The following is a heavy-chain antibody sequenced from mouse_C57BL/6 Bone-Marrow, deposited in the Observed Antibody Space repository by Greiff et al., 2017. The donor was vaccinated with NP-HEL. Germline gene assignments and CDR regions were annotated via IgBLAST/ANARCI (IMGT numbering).Heavy chain of an antibody. J-gene: IGHJ4*01. V-gene: IGHV1-26*01. D-gene: IGHD4-1*01. CDR2: INPNNGGT. CDR3: ARGANWGYAMDY. Sequence: EVQLQQSGPELVKPGASVKISCKASGYTFTDYYMNWVKQSHGKSLEWIGDINPNNGGTSYNQKFKGKATLTVDKSSSTAYMELRSLTSEDSAVYYCARGANWGYAMDYWGQGTSVTVSS. CDR1: GYTFTDYY.